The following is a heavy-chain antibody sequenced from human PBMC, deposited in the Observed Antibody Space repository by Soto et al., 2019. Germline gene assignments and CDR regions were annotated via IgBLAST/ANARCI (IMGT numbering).Heavy chain of an antibody. D-gene: IGHD3-22*01. CDR3: TRHLYDSSGYDAFDI. CDR2: IYYSGST. CDR1: GGSISSSSYY. Sequence: QLQLQESGPGLVKPSETLSLTCTVSGGSISSSSYYWGWIRQPPGKGLELIGTIYYSGSTYYNPSLKSQVTISVDTSKNQFSLKLSSVTAADTAVYYCTRHLYDSSGYDAFDIWGQGTMVTVSS. V-gene: IGHV4-39*01. J-gene: IGHJ3*02.